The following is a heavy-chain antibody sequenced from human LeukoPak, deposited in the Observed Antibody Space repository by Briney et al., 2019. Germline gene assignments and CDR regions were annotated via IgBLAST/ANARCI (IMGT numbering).Heavy chain of an antibody. D-gene: IGHD2-15*01. V-gene: IGHV3-7*01. Sequence: PGGSLRLSCAASGFTFSSYWMSWVRQAPGKGLEWVANIKQDGSEKYYVDSVKGRFTISRDNSKNTLYLQMNSLRAEDTAVYYCAKITVGAAIPLDYWGQGTLVTVSS. CDR2: IKQDGSEK. CDR3: AKITVGAAIPLDY. J-gene: IGHJ4*02. CDR1: GFTFSSYW.